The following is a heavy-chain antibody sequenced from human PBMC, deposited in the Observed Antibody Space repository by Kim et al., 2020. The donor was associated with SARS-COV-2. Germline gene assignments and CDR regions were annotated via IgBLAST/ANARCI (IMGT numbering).Heavy chain of an antibody. V-gene: IGHV4-30-2*01. J-gene: IGHJ5*02. CDR2: IYHSGST. CDR3: ARGGMRTVTTGWFDP. Sequence: SETLSLTCAVSGGSISSGGYSWSWIRQPPGKGLEWIGYIYHSGSTYYNPSLKSRVTISVDRSKNQFSLKLSSVTAADTAVYYCARGGMRTVTTGWFDPWGQGTLVTVSS. D-gene: IGHD4-17*01. CDR1: GGSISSGGYS.